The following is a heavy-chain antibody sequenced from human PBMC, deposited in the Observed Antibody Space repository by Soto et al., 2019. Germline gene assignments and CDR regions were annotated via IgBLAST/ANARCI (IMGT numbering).Heavy chain of an antibody. CDR3: ARFTWDVAAAGDYRFDY. CDR1: GFTVSSNY. V-gene: IGHV3-53*01. D-gene: IGHD6-13*01. Sequence: GGSLRLSCAASGFTVSSNYMSWVRQAPGKGLEWVSVIYSGGSTYYADSVKGRFTISRDNSKNTLYLQMNSLRAEDTAVYYCARFTWDVAAAGDYRFDYWGQGTLVTVSS. J-gene: IGHJ4*02. CDR2: IYSGGST.